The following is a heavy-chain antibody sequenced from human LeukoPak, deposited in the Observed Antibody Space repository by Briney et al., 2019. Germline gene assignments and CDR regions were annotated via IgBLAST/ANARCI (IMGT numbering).Heavy chain of an antibody. V-gene: IGHV4-34*01. CDR2: INHSGST. CDR3: ARGTRAAAGDY. Sequence: PSETLSLTCAVYGGSFSGYYWSWIRQPPGKGLEWIGEINHSGSTNYNPSLKSRVTISVDTSKNQFSLKLSSVTAADTAVYYCARGTRAAAGDYWGQGTLVTVSS. D-gene: IGHD6-13*01. CDR1: GGSFSGYY. J-gene: IGHJ4*02.